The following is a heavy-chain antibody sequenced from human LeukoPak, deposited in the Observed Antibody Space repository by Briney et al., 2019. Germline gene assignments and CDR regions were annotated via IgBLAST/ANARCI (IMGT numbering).Heavy chain of an antibody. V-gene: IGHV4-30-2*01. Sequence: SETLSLTCAVSGGSISSGGYSWSWIRQPPGKGLEWIGYIYHSGSTYYNPSLKSRVTISVDRSKNQFSLKLSSVTAADTAVYYCARDVKRITIFGVVGGNYYYGMDVWGQGTTVTVSS. J-gene: IGHJ6*02. CDR2: IYHSGST. D-gene: IGHD3-3*01. CDR1: GGSISSGGYS. CDR3: ARDVKRITIFGVVGGNYYYGMDV.